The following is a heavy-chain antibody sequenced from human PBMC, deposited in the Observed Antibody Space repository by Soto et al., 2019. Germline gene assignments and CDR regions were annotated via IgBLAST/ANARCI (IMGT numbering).Heavy chain of an antibody. CDR2: ISYDGSNK. J-gene: IGHJ4*02. D-gene: IGHD3-16*02. CDR1: GFTFSRHT. Sequence: QVQLEESGGGVVQPGRSLRLSCAASGFTFSRHTMHWVRQAPGMGLEWVASISYDGSNKYYADSVKGRFTISRDNSKNTLSVQMDSLRAEDTAVYYCARDRLRLGELSLLGYFDYWGQGTLVTVSS. V-gene: IGHV3-30*04. CDR3: ARDRLRLGELSLLGYFDY.